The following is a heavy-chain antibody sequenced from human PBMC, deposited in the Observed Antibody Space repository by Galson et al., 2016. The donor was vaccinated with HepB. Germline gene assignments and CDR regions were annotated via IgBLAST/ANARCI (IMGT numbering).Heavy chain of an antibody. Sequence: ETLSLTYSVYGGPLSNNFWRWLRQPPGKGLEWIGEIHHTGDTNPNSSPQSRVTMSVDTSKNQFSLKLNSVTAADTAVYYCARGKRPRQWLITKWFDPWGQGTPVTVSA. CDR2: IHHTGDT. CDR3: ARGKRPRQWLITKWFDP. J-gene: IGHJ5*02. V-gene: IGHV4-34*01. D-gene: IGHD6-19*01. CDR1: GGPLSNNF.